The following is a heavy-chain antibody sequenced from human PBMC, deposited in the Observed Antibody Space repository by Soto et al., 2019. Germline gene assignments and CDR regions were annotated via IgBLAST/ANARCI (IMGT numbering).Heavy chain of an antibody. CDR1: GLSVTANY. J-gene: IGHJ3*02. D-gene: IGHD5-18*01. CDR2: IYRGGGT. Sequence: EVQLVESGGGLIQPGGSLRLICAASGLSVTANYMTWVRQAPGKGLEWLSIIYRGGGTYYADSLKGRAIISRDGSRTMVFLQMNSLTAEDAGVYYCARRDDSETFDIWGRGTAVNVSS. CDR3: ARRDDSETFDI. V-gene: IGHV3-53*01.